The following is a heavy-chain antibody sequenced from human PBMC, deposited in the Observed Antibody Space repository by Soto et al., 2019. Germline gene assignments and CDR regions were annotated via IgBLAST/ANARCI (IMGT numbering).Heavy chain of an antibody. D-gene: IGHD6-19*01. V-gene: IGHV3-21*01. Sequence: GSLRLSCAASGFTFSSYSMNWVRQAPVKGLEWVSSISSSSSYIYYADSVKGRFTISRDNAKNSLYLQMNSLRAEDTAVYYCAREGIAVAAHGRYYYYGMDVWGQGTTVTVSS. J-gene: IGHJ6*02. CDR2: ISSSSSYI. CDR1: GFTFSSYS. CDR3: AREGIAVAAHGRYYYYGMDV.